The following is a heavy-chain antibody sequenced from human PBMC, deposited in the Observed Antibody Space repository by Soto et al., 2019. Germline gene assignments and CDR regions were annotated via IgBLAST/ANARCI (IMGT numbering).Heavy chain of an antibody. V-gene: IGHV3-74*01. CDR3: ARRGSGSYYDY. CDR1: GFTFSSVW. CDR2: INSDGSST. D-gene: IGHD1-26*01. J-gene: IGHJ4*02. Sequence: GGSLILSCAASGFTFSSVWMHWVRQAPGKGLVWVSHINSDGSSTTYADSVKGRFTISRDNSKNTVYLQMNSLRGEDTAVYYCARRGSGSYYDYWGQGT.